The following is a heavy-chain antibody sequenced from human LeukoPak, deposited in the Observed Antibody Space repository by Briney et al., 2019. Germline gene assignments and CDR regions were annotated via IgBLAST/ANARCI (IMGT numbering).Heavy chain of an antibody. J-gene: IGHJ6*02. Sequence: PSETLSLTCTVSGGSMSHHWSWIRQPPGKGLEWIGYIYYSGSTNYNPSLKSRVTISVDTSKNQFSLKLSSVTAADTAVYYCARVSRRVRGVIGTVYGMDVWGQGTTVTVSS. CDR1: GGSMSHH. V-gene: IGHV4-59*11. D-gene: IGHD3-10*01. CDR2: IYYSGST. CDR3: ARVSRRVRGVIGTVYGMDV.